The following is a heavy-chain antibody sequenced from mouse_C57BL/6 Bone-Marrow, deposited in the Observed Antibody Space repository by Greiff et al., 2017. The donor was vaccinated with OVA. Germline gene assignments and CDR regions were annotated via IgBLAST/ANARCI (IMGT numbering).Heavy chain of an antibody. D-gene: IGHD2-2*01. CDR3: ASGIYYGYGGYYFDY. J-gene: IGHJ2*01. V-gene: IGHV1-82*01. CDR1: GYAFSSSW. CDR2: IYPGDGDT. Sequence: QVQLQQSGPELVKPGASVKISCKASGYAFSSSWMNWVKQRPGKGLEWIGRIYPGDGDTNYNGKFKGKATLTADKSSSTAYMQLSSLTSEDSAVYFCASGIYYGYGGYYFDYWGQGTTLTVSS.